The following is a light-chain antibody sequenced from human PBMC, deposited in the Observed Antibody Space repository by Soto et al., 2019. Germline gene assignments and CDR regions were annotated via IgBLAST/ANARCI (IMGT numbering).Light chain of an antibody. CDR1: SSDVGGYNY. Sequence: QSALTQPASVSGSPGQSITISCTGTSSDVGGYNYVSWYQQHPGKAPKLMIYDVSNRPSGVSNRFSGSKSVNTDSLTISGLQAEDEADYYCSSYTSSITPVFGGGTKLTVL. CDR2: DVS. V-gene: IGLV2-14*01. J-gene: IGLJ2*01. CDR3: SSYTSSITPV.